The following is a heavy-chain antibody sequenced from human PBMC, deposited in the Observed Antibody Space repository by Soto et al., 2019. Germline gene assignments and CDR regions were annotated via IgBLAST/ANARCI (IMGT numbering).Heavy chain of an antibody. J-gene: IGHJ4*02. CDR3: VRGGGVGTTWGYY. CDR2: ISSDETIV. D-gene: IGHD1-26*01. Sequence: GGSLRLSCAASGFTFSNFWMHWVRQAPGKGLECVSYISSDETIVNYADSVKGRFTISRDSAKNSLFLQMNSLRDEDTAVYYCVRGGGVGTTWGYYWGQGAQVTVSS. V-gene: IGHV3-48*02. CDR1: GFTFSNFW.